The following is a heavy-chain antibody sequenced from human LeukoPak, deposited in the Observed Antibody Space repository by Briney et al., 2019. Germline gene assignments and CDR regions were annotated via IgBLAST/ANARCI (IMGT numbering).Heavy chain of an antibody. V-gene: IGHV1-69*04. Sequence: ASVKVSCKASGGTFSSYAISWVRQAPGQGLEWMGRIIPILGIANYAQKFQGRVTITADESTSTAYMELSSLRSEDTAVYYCARDLSAYCGGDCYSNWFDPWGQGTLVTVSS. D-gene: IGHD2-21*02. J-gene: IGHJ5*02. CDR2: IIPILGIA. CDR3: ARDLSAYCGGDCYSNWFDP. CDR1: GGTFSSYA.